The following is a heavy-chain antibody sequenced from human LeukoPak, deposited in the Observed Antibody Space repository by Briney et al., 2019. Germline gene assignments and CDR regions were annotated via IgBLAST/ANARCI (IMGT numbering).Heavy chain of an antibody. D-gene: IGHD4-23*01. CDR3: ARTTLAYYFDY. J-gene: IGHJ4*02. CDR1: GFTFTSYW. V-gene: IGHV3-74*01. Sequence: GGSLRLSCAASGFTFTSYWMHWVRQAPGKGLVWISHIHSDGSSTSYADSVKGRFTISRDNSKNTLYLQMNSLRAEDTAVYYCARTTLAYYFDYWGQGTLVTVSS. CDR2: IHSDGSST.